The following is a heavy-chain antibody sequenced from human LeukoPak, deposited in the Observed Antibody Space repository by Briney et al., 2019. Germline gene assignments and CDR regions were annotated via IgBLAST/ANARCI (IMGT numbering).Heavy chain of an antibody. V-gene: IGHV4-39*01. J-gene: IGHJ5*02. CDR1: FGSISSSSYY. CDR2: NYYSEST. Sequence: SETLSLTCTVSFGSISSSSYYWGWIRQPPGKGLEWIGSNYYSESTYFNPSLKSRITISVDTSKKQFSLKLRSVTAADTAVYYCARHGSSYSSSRGWFDPWGQGTLVTVSS. D-gene: IGHD6-13*01. CDR3: ARHGSSYSSSRGWFDP.